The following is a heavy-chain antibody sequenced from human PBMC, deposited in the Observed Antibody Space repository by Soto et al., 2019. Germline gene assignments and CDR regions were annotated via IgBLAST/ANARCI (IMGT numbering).Heavy chain of an antibody. D-gene: IGHD1-20*01. CDR1: GYIFTDYY. CDR3: AAINVVGRRRYRGDYYYYGMDV. J-gene: IGHJ6*02. Sequence: QVQLVQSGAEVKKPGASVKVSCKASGYIFTDYYIHWVRQAPGQGLEWMGVINPSGGSTIYAQKFQDRFTMTRDTSTTTIYMVVSSLGSEDTAVYYCAAINVVGRRRYRGDYYYYGMDVWGQGTTVTVSS. CDR2: INPSGGST. V-gene: IGHV1-46*01.